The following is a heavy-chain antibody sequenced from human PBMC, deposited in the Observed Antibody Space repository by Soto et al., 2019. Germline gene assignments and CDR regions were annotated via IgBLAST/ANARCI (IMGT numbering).Heavy chain of an antibody. CDR2: IYYTGST. CDR1: GDSMSGYY. CDR3: ARITRSPNSGYFDY. J-gene: IGHJ4*02. D-gene: IGHD7-27*01. Sequence: SETLSLTCTVSGDSMSGYYWTWFRQPPGKGLEWVGYIYYTGSTKYNPSLKSRVTVSLDTSKNQFSLILNSLTAADTAIYYCARITRSPNSGYFDYWGQGALVTVSS. V-gene: IGHV4-59*01.